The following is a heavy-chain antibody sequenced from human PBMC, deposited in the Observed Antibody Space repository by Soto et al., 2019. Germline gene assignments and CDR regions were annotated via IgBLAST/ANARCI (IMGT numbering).Heavy chain of an antibody. V-gene: IGHV1-18*01. D-gene: IGHD3-3*01. CDR1: GYTFTSYG. J-gene: IGHJ4*02. CDR3: ARYFWSGQLPFYFDQ. CDR2: ISAYNGNT. Sequence: ASVKVSCKASGYTFTSYGISWVRQAPGQGLEWMGWISAYNGNTNYAQNLQGRVTMTIDTSTSSAYLEVRSLRSDDTAIYYCARYFWSGQLPFYFDQWGQGTLVTVSS.